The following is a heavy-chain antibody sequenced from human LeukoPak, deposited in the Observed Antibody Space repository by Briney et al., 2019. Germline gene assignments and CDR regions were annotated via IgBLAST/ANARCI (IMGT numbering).Heavy chain of an antibody. CDR2: ISAYNGNT. CDR1: GYTFTSYG. Sequence: ASVKVSCKSSGYTFTSYGIRWVRQAPGQGLEWMGWISAYNGNTNYAQKLQGRVTMTTDTSTSTAYMELRSLRSDDTAVYYCASGSGSYYNLDYWGQGTLVTVSS. J-gene: IGHJ4*02. D-gene: IGHD3-10*01. V-gene: IGHV1-18*01. CDR3: ASGSGSYYNLDY.